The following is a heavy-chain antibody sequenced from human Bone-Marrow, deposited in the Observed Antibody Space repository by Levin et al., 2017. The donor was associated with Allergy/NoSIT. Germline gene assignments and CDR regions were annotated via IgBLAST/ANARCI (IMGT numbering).Heavy chain of an antibody. V-gene: IGHV3-30*04. Sequence: GGSLRLSCAASGFTFSSYAMHWVRQAPGKGLEWVAVISYDGSNKYYADSVKGRFTISRDNSKNTLYLQMNSLRAEDTAVYYCASLDSTAMDRSGGDDGDYWGQGTLVTVSS. J-gene: IGHJ4*02. CDR2: ISYDGSNK. CDR1: GFTFSSYA. CDR3: ASLDSTAMDRSGGDDGDY. D-gene: IGHD2-21*02.